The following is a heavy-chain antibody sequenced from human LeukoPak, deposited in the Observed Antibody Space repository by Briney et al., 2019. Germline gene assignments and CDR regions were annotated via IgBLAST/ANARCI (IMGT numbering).Heavy chain of an antibody. D-gene: IGHD5-12*01. J-gene: IGHJ4*02. CDR2: ISYDGSKK. V-gene: IGHV3-30*03. CDR3: ARGPTGYHNT. CDR1: GFTFSSYG. Sequence: GSLRLSCAASGFTFSSYGMHWVRQAPGKGLEWVAVISYDGSKKYYADSVKGRSTISRDSSKNTLYLQMNSLRAEDTAVYYCARGPTGYHNTGGQGTLVTVSS.